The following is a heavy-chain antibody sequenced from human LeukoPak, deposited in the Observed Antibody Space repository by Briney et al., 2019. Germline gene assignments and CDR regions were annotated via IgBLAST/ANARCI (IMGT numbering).Heavy chain of an antibody. Sequence: GGSLRLSCAASGFTFSSYAMHWVRQAPGKGLEWVAVISYDGSNKYYADSVKGRFTISRDNSKNTLYLQMNSLRAEDTAVYYCARDLGIGSGGAFDIWGQGTMVTVSS. CDR2: ISYDGSNK. CDR1: GFTFSSYA. J-gene: IGHJ3*02. D-gene: IGHD3-16*01. V-gene: IGHV3-30-3*01. CDR3: ARDLGIGSGGAFDI.